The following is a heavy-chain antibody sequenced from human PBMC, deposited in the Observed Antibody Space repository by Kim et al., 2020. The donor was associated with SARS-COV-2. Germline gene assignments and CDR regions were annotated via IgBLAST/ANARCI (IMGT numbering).Heavy chain of an antibody. D-gene: IGHD6-6*01. CDR2: LSLDSDRI. Sequence: GGSLRLSCEMSGFEFERSGVHWVRQPPGKGLEWVSGLSLDSDRIGYADSVKGRFTMSRDKAKDTLYLQMDSLRIEDTAFYYCARDLVPGGADYWGQGTLVTVSS. CDR3: ARDLVPGGADY. CDR1: GFEFERSG. V-gene: IGHV3-9*01. J-gene: IGHJ4*02.